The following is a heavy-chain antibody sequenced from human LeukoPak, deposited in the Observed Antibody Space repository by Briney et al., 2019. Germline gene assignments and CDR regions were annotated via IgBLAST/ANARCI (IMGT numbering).Heavy chain of an antibody. CDR2: IYYSGST. CDR1: GGSISSYY. D-gene: IGHD4-17*01. J-gene: IGHJ4*02. V-gene: IGHV4-59*12. Sequence: SETLSLTCTVSGGSISSYYWSWIRQPPGKGLEWIGYIYYSGSTSYNPSLKSRVTTSVDTSKKQFSLKLSSVTAADTAVYYCASPPYYGADFDYWGQGTLVTVSS. CDR3: ASPPYYGADFDY.